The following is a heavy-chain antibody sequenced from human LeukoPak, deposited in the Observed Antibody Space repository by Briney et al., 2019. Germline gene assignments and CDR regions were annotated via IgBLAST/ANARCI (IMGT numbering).Heavy chain of an antibody. V-gene: IGHV3-9*01. J-gene: IGHJ4*02. CDR2: ISWNSDSI. CDR1: GFTFGDYA. Sequence: GGSLRLSCAASGFTFGDYAMHWVRQAPGKGLEWVSGISWNSDSIGYADSVKGRFTISRDNAKNSLYLQMSSLRAEDTAVYYCARALGYCSSASCYYFDNWGQGTLVTVSS. D-gene: IGHD2-2*01. CDR3: ARALGYCSSASCYYFDN.